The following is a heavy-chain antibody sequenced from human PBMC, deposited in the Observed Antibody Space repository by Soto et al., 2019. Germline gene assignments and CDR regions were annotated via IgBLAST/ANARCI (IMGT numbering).Heavy chain of an antibody. Sequence: PGGSLRLSCAASGFTSSSYWMHWVRQAPGKGLVWVSRISNDGTSTNYADSVKGRFTISRDNAKNTVYLEMNSLRAEDTAVYYCARDWYYYDTSDHFPADALDIWGQGTTVTVSS. CDR3: ARDWYYYDTSDHFPADALDI. CDR1: GFTSSSYW. V-gene: IGHV3-74*01. J-gene: IGHJ3*02. D-gene: IGHD3-22*01. CDR2: ISNDGTST.